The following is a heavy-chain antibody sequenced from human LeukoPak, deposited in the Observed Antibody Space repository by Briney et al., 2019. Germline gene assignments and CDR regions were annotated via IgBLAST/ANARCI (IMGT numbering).Heavy chain of an antibody. CDR2: ISGSGGST. CDR1: GFTFSNFA. CDR3: AKSPAVDAAFDI. Sequence: QPGGSLRLSCAASGFTFSNFAVSWVRQAPGKGLEWVSAISGSGGSTYYADSVKGRFTISRDNSKNTLYLQTNSLRAEDTAVYYCAKSPAVDAAFDIWGQGTMVTVSS. J-gene: IGHJ3*02. D-gene: IGHD4-23*01. V-gene: IGHV3-23*01.